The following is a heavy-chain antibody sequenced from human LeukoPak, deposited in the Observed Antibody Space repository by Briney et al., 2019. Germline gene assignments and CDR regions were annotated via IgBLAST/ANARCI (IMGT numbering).Heavy chain of an antibody. CDR3: TRQRQDPYSGWYRD. J-gene: IGHJ4*02. CDR1: GFTFSGSA. Sequence: PGGSLRLSCAASGFTFSGSAMHWVRQASGKGLEWVGRIRSKANSYATAYAAPVKGRFTISRDDSKNTAYLQMNSLKTEDTAVYYCTRQRQDPYSGWYRDWGQGTLVTVSS. D-gene: IGHD6-19*01. CDR2: IRSKANSYAT. V-gene: IGHV3-73*01.